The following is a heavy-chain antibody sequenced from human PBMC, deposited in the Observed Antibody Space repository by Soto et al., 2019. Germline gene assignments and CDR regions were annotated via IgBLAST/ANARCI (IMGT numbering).Heavy chain of an antibody. CDR3: ARDPWSADY. Sequence: EVQLVESGGGWVQPGGSLRLSCAASGFTVSTKYMSGVRQAPGKGLEWVSAIYSGGSTFYADSVRCRSTISREHCKSTGKLHMNSLRAEDTAVYYCARDPWSADYWGDGPLVTVSS. V-gene: IGHV3-66*01. J-gene: IGHJ4*01. CDR2: IYSGGST. CDR1: GFTVSTKY.